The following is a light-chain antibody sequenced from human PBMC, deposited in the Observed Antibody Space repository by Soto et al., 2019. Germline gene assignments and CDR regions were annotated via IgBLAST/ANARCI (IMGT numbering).Light chain of an antibody. CDR1: SSNIGGNS. CDR3: GSWDSSLSAYV. J-gene: IGLJ1*01. CDR2: ADN. Sequence: QSVLTQPPSVSAAPGQKVTISCSGSSSNIGGNSVSWYQQLPGTAPKLRISADNKRPSGIPDRFSGSKSGTSATLGITGFQTGDEADYYCGSWDSSLSAYVFGTGTKVT. V-gene: IGLV1-51*01.